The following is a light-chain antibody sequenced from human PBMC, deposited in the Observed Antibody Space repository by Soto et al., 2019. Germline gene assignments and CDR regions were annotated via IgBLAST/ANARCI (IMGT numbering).Light chain of an antibody. V-gene: IGLV7-46*01. CDR3: LLSYSGARVV. CDR1: TGAVTSGHY. Sequence: QAVVTQEPSLTVSPGGTVTLTCGSNTGAVTSGHYPYWFQQKPGQAPRTLFYDTTNRHSWTPARFSGSLLGGKAALTLSGAQPEDEADYYCLLSYSGARVVFGGGTQLTVL. J-gene: IGLJ3*02. CDR2: DTT.